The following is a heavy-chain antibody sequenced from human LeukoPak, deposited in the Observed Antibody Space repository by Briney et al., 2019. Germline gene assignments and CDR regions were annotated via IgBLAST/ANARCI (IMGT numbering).Heavy chain of an antibody. CDR2: IKEDGSAK. CDR3: ARYGSIGD. D-gene: IGHD6-6*01. CDR1: GFTFSSTW. Sequence: PGGSLRLSCAASGFTFSSTWMSWVRQAPGKGLEWVANIKEDGSAKNYVDSVKGRFTISRDNAKNSLYLQMSSLRVEDTSVYYCARYGSIGDLGQGTLVTASS. V-gene: IGHV3-7*01. J-gene: IGHJ4*02.